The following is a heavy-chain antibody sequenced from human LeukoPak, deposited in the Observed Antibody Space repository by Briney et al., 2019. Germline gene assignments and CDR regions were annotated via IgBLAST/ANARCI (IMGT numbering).Heavy chain of an antibody. D-gene: IGHD6-25*01. CDR1: GDSVFSYDAA. V-gene: IGHV6-1*01. CDR3: VRAAARAFDV. CDR2: TYYRSKWGN. J-gene: IGHJ3*01. Sequence: SQALSLTCAISGDSVFSYDAAWNWIRQSPSRGLEWLGRTYYRSKWGNDYAVSVKGRITINPDTSKNQFSLQLDSATPEDTAVYYCVRAAARAFDVWGQGTTVTVSS.